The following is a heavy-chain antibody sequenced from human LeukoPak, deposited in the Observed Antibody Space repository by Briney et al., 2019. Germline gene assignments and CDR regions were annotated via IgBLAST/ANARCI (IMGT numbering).Heavy chain of an antibody. V-gene: IGHV5-51*01. CDR2: IYPGDSDT. Sequence: GESLKISCKGSGYSFTSYWIGWVRQMPGKGLEWMGIIYPGDSDTRYSPSFQGQVTISADKSISTAYLQWSSLKASDTAMYYCARRERITMVRGVISGYYYYGMDVWGQGTTVTVSS. CDR3: ARRERITMVRGVISGYYYYGMDV. D-gene: IGHD3-10*01. J-gene: IGHJ6*02. CDR1: GYSFTSYW.